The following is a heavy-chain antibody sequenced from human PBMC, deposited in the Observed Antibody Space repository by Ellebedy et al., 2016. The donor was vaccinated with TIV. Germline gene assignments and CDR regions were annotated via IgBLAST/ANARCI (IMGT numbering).Heavy chain of an antibody. J-gene: IGHJ5*02. CDR1: GFSLSASGVG. V-gene: IGHV2-5*01. CDR2: IYWNDET. CDR3: AHRRHDSSGYYWAVDT. Sequence: SGPTLVKPTQTLTLTCTFSGFSLSASGVGVAWIRQPPGKALECLALIYWNDETYYSPSLRSRLTITKDTSRNQLVLTMTNMDPVDTATYYCAHRRHDSSGYYWAVDTWGQGTRVTVSS. D-gene: IGHD3-22*01.